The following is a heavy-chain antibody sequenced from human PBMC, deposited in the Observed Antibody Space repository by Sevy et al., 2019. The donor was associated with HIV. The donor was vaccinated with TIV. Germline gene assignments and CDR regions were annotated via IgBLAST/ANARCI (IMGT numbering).Heavy chain of an antibody. V-gene: IGHV4-30-4*01. Sequence: SETLSLTCTVSGGSISSGDYYWTWIRQPPGKGLEWIGYIDYSGSTYYNPSLKCRVTISVDTSKNQFSLKLSSVTAADTAVYYSARDGVVICLSYYYGMAVWGQGTTVTDSS. CDR2: IDYSGST. J-gene: IGHJ6*02. D-gene: IGHD2-15*01. CDR3: ARDGVVICLSYYYGMAV. CDR1: GGSISSGDYY.